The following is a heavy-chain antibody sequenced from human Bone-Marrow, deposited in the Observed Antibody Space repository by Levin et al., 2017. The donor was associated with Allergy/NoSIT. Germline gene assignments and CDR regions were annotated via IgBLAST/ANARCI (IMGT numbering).Heavy chain of an antibody. CDR1: GFTFSSYA. V-gene: IGHV3-23*01. D-gene: IGHD3-3*01. CDR3: AKDLVYDFWSGYYNYYYYGMDV. CDR2: ISGSGGST. J-gene: IGHJ6*02. Sequence: SCAASGFTFSSYAMSWVRQAPGKGLEWVSAISGSGGSTYYADSVKGRFTISRDNSKNTLYLQMNSLRAEDTAVYYCAKDLVYDFWSGYYNYYYYGMDVWGQGTTVTVSS.